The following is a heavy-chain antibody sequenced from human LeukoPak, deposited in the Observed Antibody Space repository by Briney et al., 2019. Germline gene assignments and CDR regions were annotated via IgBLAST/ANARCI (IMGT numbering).Heavy chain of an antibody. J-gene: IGHJ5*02. CDR1: GFTFSSYS. D-gene: IGHD6-19*01. V-gene: IGHV3-21*01. Sequence: PGGSLRLSCAASGFTFSSYSMNRVRQAPGKGLEWVSSISSSSSYIYYADSVKGRFTISRDNAKNSLYLQMNSLRAEDTAVYYCAREHDYKAVAGVDWFDPWGQGTLVTVSS. CDR2: ISSSSSYI. CDR3: AREHDYKAVAGVDWFDP.